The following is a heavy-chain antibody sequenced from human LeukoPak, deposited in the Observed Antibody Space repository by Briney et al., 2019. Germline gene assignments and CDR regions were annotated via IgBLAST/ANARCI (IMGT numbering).Heavy chain of an antibody. CDR2: IRYDGSNK. V-gene: IGHV3-30*02. J-gene: IGHJ4*02. CDR1: GFTFSSYG. CDR3: ARRFDH. Sequence: WGSLRLSCAASGFTFSSYGMHWVSQAPGKGLEWVAFIRYDGSNKYYADSVKGRFTISRDNSKNTLYLQMDSLRAEDTAVYYCARRFDHWGQGTLVTVSS.